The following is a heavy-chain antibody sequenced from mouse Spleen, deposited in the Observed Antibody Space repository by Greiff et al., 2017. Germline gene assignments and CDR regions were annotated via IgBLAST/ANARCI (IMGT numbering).Heavy chain of an antibody. CDR3: ATTYGNYGYYYAMDY. V-gene: IGHV3-6*01. CDR2: ISYDGSN. J-gene: IGHJ4*01. Sequence: ESGPGLVKPSQSLSLTCSVTGYSITSGYYWNWIRQFPGNKLEWMGYISYDGSNNYNPSLKNRISITRDTSKNQFFLKLNSVTTEDTATYYCATTYGNYGYYYAMDYWGQGTSVTVSS. D-gene: IGHD2-1*01. CDR1: GYSITSGYY.